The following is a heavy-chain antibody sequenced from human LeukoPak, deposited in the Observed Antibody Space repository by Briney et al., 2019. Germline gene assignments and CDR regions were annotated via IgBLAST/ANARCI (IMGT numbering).Heavy chain of an antibody. CDR1: GFTFSSYA. V-gene: IGHV3-23*01. CDR2: ISGSGGST. J-gene: IGHJ4*02. CDR3: AKGRVAAAGILSYFDY. Sequence: GGSLRLSCAASGFTFSSYAMSWVRQAPGKGLEWVSAISGSGGSTYYADSVKGRFTISRDNSKNTLYLQMNSLRAEDTAVNYCAKGRVAAAGILSYFDYWGQGTLVTVSS. D-gene: IGHD6-13*01.